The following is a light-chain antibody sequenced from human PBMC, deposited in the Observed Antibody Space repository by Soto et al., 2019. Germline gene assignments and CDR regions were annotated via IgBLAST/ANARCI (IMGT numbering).Light chain of an antibody. CDR2: DVN. J-gene: IGLJ2*01. V-gene: IGLV2-14*03. CDR3: GSYTRSNPMI. Sequence: QSALTQPASVSGSPGQSLTMSCTGTSSDVGASKYFSWYQQHPAKVPILIIYDVNERPSGVSDGVSGSKSGNTASLTISGIQAEAEGYYYCGSYTRSNPMIFGGGTKLTVL. CDR1: SSDVGASKY.